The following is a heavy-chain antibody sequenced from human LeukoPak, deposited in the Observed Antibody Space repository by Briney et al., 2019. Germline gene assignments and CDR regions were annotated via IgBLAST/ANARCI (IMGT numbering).Heavy chain of an antibody. CDR3: ARWGGRITMVRGADY. CDR2: MNPNSGNT. J-gene: IGHJ4*02. Sequence: GASVKVSCKASGYTFTSYDINWLRQATGQGLEWMGWMNPNSGNTGYAQKFQGRVTMTRNTSISTAYMELSSLRSEDTAVYNCARWGGRITMVRGADYWGQGTLVTVSS. V-gene: IGHV1-8*01. CDR1: GYTFTSYD. D-gene: IGHD3-10*01.